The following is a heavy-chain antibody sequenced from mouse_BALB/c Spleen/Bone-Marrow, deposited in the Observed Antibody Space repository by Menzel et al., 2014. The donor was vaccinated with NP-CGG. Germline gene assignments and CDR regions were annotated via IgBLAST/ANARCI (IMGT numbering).Heavy chain of an antibody. CDR3: AEITTAAYYVMDY. V-gene: IGHV14-3*02. D-gene: IGHD1-2*01. J-gene: IGHJ4*01. CDR2: IDPANGNT. Sequence: VQLQQSGAELVKPGASVKLSCTASGFNIEDTYMHWVKQRPEQGLEWIGGIDPANGNTKYDPKFQGKATITADTSSNTAYLQLSSLTYEDTAVYYCAEITTAAYYVMDYWGQGTSVTVSS. CDR1: GFNIEDTY.